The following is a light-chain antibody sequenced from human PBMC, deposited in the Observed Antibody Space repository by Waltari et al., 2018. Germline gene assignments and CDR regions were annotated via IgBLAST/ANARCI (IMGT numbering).Light chain of an antibody. CDR2: ANN. CDR1: SSNIGAGSD. CDR3: QSYDSSLRISGV. V-gene: IGLV1-40*01. J-gene: IGLJ3*02. Sequence: QSILTQPPSVSGAPGQRVTISCTGSSSNIGAGSDVHWYQQLPGTAPKLLIYANNIRPSGVPDRFSGSKSGTSASLAITGLQAEDEADYYCQSYDSSLRISGVFGGGTKLTVL.